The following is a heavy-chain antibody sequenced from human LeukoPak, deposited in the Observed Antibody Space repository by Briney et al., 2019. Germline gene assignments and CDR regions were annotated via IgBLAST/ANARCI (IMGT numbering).Heavy chain of an antibody. CDR3: ARGSRLVVRPTHYFDY. J-gene: IGHJ4*02. V-gene: IGHV1-2*02. D-gene: IGHD3-22*01. Sequence: ASVTVSCTASGYTFTGYYMHWVRQAPGQGLEWMGWINPNSGGTNYAQKFQGRVTMTRDTSISTAYMELSRLRSDDTAVYYCARGSRLVVRPTHYFDYWGQGTLVTVSS. CDR1: GYTFTGYY. CDR2: INPNSGGT.